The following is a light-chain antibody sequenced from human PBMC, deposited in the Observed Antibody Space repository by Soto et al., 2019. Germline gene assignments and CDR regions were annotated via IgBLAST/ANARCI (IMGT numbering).Light chain of an antibody. J-gene: IGKJ2*01. Sequence: ETVMTQSPATLSVSPGERATLSCRASQSASINLAWYQQKPGQAPRLLIYDASTRATGIPDRFSGSGSGTEVTLTISSLQSEDFAVYYCQQYNDWPPATFGQGTKLEI. V-gene: IGKV3-15*01. CDR3: QQYNDWPPAT. CDR1: QSASIN. CDR2: DAS.